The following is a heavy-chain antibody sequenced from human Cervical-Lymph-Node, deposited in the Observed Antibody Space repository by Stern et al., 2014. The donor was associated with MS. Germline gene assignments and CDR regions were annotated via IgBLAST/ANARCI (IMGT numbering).Heavy chain of an antibody. J-gene: IGHJ4*02. D-gene: IGHD1-26*01. V-gene: IGHV1-2*02. CDR1: GNTFSGYY. CDR2: INPNSGAT. CDR3: ARISLGSGIDY. Sequence: VHLVESGAEVKKPGASVKVTCKTSGNTFSGYYIHWVRQAPGQGLEWMGWINPNSGATNYAQRFQDRVSLTSDTSNSLAYMELDRLTSGDTAVYYCARISLGSGIDYWGQGSLVTVSS.